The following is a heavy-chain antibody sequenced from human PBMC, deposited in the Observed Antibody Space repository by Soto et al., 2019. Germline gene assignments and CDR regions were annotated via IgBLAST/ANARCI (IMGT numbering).Heavy chain of an antibody. CDR2: ISYDGSNK. V-gene: IGHV3-30*14. D-gene: IGHD6-19*01. J-gene: IGHJ4*02. CDR3: ARDASGPFDY. CDR1: GFTFSSYA. Sequence: GSLSLSCAASGFTFSSYAMHWVRQAPGKGLEWVAVISYDGSNKYYADSVKGRFTISRDNSKNTLYLQMDRLRVDDTAVYFCARDASGPFDYWGQGTLVTVSS.